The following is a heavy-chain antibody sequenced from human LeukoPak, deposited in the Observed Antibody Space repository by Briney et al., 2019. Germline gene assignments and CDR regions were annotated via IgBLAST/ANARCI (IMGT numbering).Heavy chain of an antibody. Sequence: SETLSLTCSVSGGSISSGGYYWSWIRQLPGKGLEWIGYIYYSGTAYYNPSLKSRITISVDTSKNQFSLKLSSVTAADTAVYYCARDLDSLFDYWGQGTLVTVSS. CDR2: IYYSGTA. J-gene: IGHJ4*02. CDR1: GGSISSGGYY. CDR3: ARDLDSLFDY. D-gene: IGHD3-22*01. V-gene: IGHV4-31*03.